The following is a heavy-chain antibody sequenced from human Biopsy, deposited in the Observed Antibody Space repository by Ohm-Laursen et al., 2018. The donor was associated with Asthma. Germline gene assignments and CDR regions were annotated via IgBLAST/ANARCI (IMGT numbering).Heavy chain of an antibody. Sequence: ASVKVSCKASGYTFIGCHIHWMRQAPGQGLEWMGRINPNSVGTNYAQKFQGRVTLTRDTSISTAYMEVSRLRSDDTAVYYCARGQKSAGDRWFDPWGQGTLVTVS. CDR3: ARGQKSAGDRWFDP. CDR2: INPNSVGT. D-gene: IGHD6-13*01. V-gene: IGHV1-2*06. CDR1: GYTFIGCH. J-gene: IGHJ5*02.